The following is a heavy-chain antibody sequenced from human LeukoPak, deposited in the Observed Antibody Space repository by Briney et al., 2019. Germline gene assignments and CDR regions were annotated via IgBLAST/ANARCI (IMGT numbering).Heavy chain of an antibody. V-gene: IGHV4-34*01. CDR3: ARGPGYCSSTSCYRGVFVY. CDR2: INHSGST. Sequence: SETLSLTCAVHGGSFSGYYWSWIRQPPGKGLEWIGEINHSGSTNYNPSLKSRVTISVDTSKNQFSLKLSSVTAADTAVYYCARGPGYCSSTSCYRGVFVYWGQGTLVTVSS. J-gene: IGHJ4*02. CDR1: GGSFSGYY. D-gene: IGHD2-2*02.